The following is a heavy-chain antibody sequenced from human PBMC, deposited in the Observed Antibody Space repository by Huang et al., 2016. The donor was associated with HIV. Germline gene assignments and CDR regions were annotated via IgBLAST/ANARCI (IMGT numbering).Heavy chain of an antibody. Sequence: QVQLVESGGGVVQPGTSLRLSCAASGFIFSNFGMHWVREAPGKVLECVAVISDDGRNDRYSDSVKGRVTISRDNDKNTLSLEMNRLRHDDTAVYYCAKESRWFSDFDQWGQGTLVTVSS. V-gene: IGHV3-30*18. CDR1: GFIFSNFG. CDR2: ISDDGRND. D-gene: IGHD2-15*01. CDR3: AKESRWFSDFDQ. J-gene: IGHJ5*02.